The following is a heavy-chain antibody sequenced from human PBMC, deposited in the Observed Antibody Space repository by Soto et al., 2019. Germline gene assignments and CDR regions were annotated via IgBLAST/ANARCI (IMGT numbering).Heavy chain of an antibody. CDR3: ARSRYSSGGSSSYSKNWLDP. CDR2: INPNSGGT. J-gene: IGHJ5*02. V-gene: IGHV1-2*02. CDR1: GYTFTGYY. Sequence: ASVKVSCKASGYTFTGYYMHWVRQAPGQGLEWMGWINPNSGGTNYAQKFQGRVTMTRDTSISTAYMELSRLRSDDTAVYYCARSRYSSGGSSSYSKNWLDPWGQGTLVTVSS. D-gene: IGHD2-15*01.